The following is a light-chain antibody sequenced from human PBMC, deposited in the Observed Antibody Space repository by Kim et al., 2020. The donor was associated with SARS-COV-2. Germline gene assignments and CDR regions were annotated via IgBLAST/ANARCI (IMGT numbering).Light chain of an antibody. CDR2: RDS. J-gene: IGLJ2*01. V-gene: IGLV3-9*01. CDR1: NIGSKN. CDR3: QVWDSSTVV. Sequence: VALGQTASITCGGNNIGSKNVHWYQQKPGQAPVLVIYRDSNRPSGIPERFSGSNSGNTATLTISRAQAGDEADYYCQVWDSSTVVFGGGTQLTVL.